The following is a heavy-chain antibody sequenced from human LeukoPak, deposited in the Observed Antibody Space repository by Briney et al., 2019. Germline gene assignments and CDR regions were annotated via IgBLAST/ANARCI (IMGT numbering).Heavy chain of an antibody. CDR1: GFTFSGYS. V-gene: IGHV3-21*01. CDR3: ARDLTGGGNTVAPV. D-gene: IGHD5-12*01. Sequence: PRQSLRPSCAASGFTFSGYSMNWVRQAPGKGLEWVSSISSNSNYIYYADSVKGRFTIARDNAKNSLYLQMNSLRVEGTAVYYCARDLTGGGNTVAPVWGQGTLVTVSS. J-gene: IGHJ4*02. CDR2: ISSNSNYI.